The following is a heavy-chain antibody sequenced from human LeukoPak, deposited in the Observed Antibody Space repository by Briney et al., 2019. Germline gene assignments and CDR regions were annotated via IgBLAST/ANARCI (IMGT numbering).Heavy chain of an antibody. Sequence: GASVKVSCKASGGTFSSYAISWVRQAPGQGLEWMGRIIPILGIANYAQKFQGRVTITADKSTSTAYMELSSLRSEDTAVYYCARRPERGYSYGENYYYYYYGMDVWGQGTTVTVSS. D-gene: IGHD5-18*01. CDR1: GGTFSSYA. J-gene: IGHJ6*02. V-gene: IGHV1-69*04. CDR3: ARRPERGYSYGENYYYYYYGMDV. CDR2: IIPILGIA.